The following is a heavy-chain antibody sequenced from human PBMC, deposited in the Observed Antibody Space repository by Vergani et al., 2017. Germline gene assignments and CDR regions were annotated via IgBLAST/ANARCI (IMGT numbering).Heavy chain of an antibody. D-gene: IGHD6-6*01. V-gene: IGHV4-34*01. J-gene: IGHJ2*01. Sequence: QVQLQQWGAGLLKPSETLSLTCAVYGGSFSGYYWSWIRQPPGKGLEWIGEINHSGSTNYNPSLKSRVTISVDTSKNQFSLKLSSVTAADTAVYYCARMPPTRSGPYSSSGSRGYWYFDLWGRGTLVTVSS. CDR3: ARMPPTRSGPYSSSGSRGYWYFDL. CDR1: GGSFSGYY. CDR2: INHSGST.